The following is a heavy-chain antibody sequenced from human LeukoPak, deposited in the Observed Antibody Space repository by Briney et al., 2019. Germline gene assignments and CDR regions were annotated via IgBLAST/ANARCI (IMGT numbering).Heavy chain of an antibody. CDR3: ARDAPGYGGPRVLLWFGEPPDAFDI. CDR2: INHSGST. D-gene: IGHD3-10*01. V-gene: IGHV4-34*01. Sequence: SETLSLTCAVYGGSFSGYYWNWIRQAPGKGLEWIGEINHSGSTRYNPSLKSRLTISVDTSKNQFSLKLSSVTAADTAVYYCARDAPGYGGPRVLLWFGEPPDAFDIWGQGTMVTVSS. J-gene: IGHJ3*02. CDR1: GGSFSGYY.